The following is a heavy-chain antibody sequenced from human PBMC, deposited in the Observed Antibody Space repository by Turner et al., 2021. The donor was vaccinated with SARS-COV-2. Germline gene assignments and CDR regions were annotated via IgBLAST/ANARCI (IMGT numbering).Heavy chain of an antibody. D-gene: IGHD3-22*01. V-gene: IGHV3-21*01. CDR1: GFTFSSYS. CDR2: ITSSDT. Sequence: EVQLVESGGGLVKPGGSLRLSCAASGFTFSSYSMNWGRQAPGKGLEWVSSITSSDTYYADSVKGRFTISRDNAKNSLYLQMNSLRAEDTAVYYCVRDKDSSDYYYWGQGTLVTVSS. CDR3: VRDKDSSDYYY. J-gene: IGHJ4*02.